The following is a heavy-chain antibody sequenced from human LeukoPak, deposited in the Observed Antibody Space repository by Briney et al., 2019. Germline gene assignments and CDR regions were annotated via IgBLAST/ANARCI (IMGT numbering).Heavy chain of an antibody. V-gene: IGHV1-46*01. Sequence: PGGSLRLSCAASGFTFSSYGMHWVRQAPGQGLEWMGIINPSGGSTSYAQKFQGRATMTRDTSTSTVYMELSSLRSEDTAVYYCARGIFSSNWNFDYWGQGTLVTVSS. CDR2: INPSGGST. D-gene: IGHD1-20*01. J-gene: IGHJ4*02. CDR1: GFTFSSYG. CDR3: ARGIFSSNWNFDY.